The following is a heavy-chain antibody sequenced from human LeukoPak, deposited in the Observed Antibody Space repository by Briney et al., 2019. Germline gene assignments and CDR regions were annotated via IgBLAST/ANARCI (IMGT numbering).Heavy chain of an antibody. V-gene: IGHV4-39*01. CDR3: ARRISTYDSSGYSTGDAFDF. J-gene: IGHJ4*02. D-gene: IGHD3-22*01. CDR2: VYYGGST. Sequence: SDTLSLTCTVSGGSISSSDYYWGWIRQPPGKGLEWIGIVYYGGSTHYNPSHKGRVTLSVDTSKNQFSLKLTSVTAADAAVYYCARRISTYDSSGYSTGDAFDFWGQGILVTVSS. CDR1: GGSISSSDYY.